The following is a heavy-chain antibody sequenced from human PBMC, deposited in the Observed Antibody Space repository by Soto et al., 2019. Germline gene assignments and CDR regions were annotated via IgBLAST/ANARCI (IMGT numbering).Heavy chain of an antibody. CDR1: GGSLSSSSYY. D-gene: IGHD2-2*01. Sequence: SETLSLTCTVSGGSLSSSSYYWGWIRQPPGKGLEWIGSIYYSGSTYYNPSLKSRVTISVDTSKNQFSLKLSSVTAADTAVYYCARQRYCSSTSCPKTTHWFDPWGQGTLVTVSS. CDR3: ARQRYCSSTSCPKTTHWFDP. V-gene: IGHV4-39*01. CDR2: IYYSGST. J-gene: IGHJ5*02.